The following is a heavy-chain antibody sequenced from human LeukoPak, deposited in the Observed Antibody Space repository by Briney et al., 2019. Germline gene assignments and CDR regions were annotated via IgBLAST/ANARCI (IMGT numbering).Heavy chain of an antibody. D-gene: IGHD6-13*01. CDR1: GGSFSGYY. V-gene: IGHV3-7*01. J-gene: IGHJ4*02. CDR3: ARDRDGSSWYYFDY. CDR2: IKQDGSEK. Sequence: ETLSLTCAVYGGSFSGYYWSWIRQPPGKGLEWVANIKQDGSEKYYVDSVKGRFTISRDNAKNSLYLQMNSLRAEDTAVYYCARDRDGSSWYYFDYWGQGTLVTVSS.